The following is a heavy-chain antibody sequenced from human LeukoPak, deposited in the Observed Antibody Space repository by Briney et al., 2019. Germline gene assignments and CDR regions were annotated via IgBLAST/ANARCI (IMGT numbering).Heavy chain of an antibody. J-gene: IGHJ1*01. Sequence: GGSLRLSCAASGFTFSSYAMSWVRQAPGKGLEWVSAISGSGGSTYYADSVKGRFTISRDNSKNTLYPQMNSLRAEDTAVYYCANSVGYCSGGSCYSEYFQHWGQGTLVTVSS. CDR2: ISGSGGST. CDR1: GFTFSSYA. V-gene: IGHV3-23*01. D-gene: IGHD2-15*01. CDR3: ANSVGYCSGGSCYSEYFQH.